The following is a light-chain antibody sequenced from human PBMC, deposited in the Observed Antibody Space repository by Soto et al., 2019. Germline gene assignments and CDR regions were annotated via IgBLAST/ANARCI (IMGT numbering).Light chain of an antibody. CDR1: QSVSSN. CDR3: QQYNNWPLT. J-gene: IGKJ1*01. CDR2: GAS. V-gene: IGKV3D-15*01. Sequence: EVVMTQSPAILSVSPGERATLSCRASQSVSSNLAWYQQKPGQAPTLLTFGASTRATGIPARFSGSGSGTEFTLTISSLQSEDFAVYSCQQYNNWPLTFGQGTKVEVK.